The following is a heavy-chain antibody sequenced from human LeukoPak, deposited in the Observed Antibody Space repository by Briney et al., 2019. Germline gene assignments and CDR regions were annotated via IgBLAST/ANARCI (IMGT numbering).Heavy chain of an antibody. CDR2: ISSSSSYI. J-gene: IGHJ4*02. CDR1: GFTFSSYW. Sequence: GGSLRLSCAASGFTFSSYWMSWVRQAPGKGLEWVSSISSSSSYIYYADSVKGRFTISRDNAKNSLYLQMNSLRAEDTAVYYCARYSTVTPFDYWGQGTLVTVSS. CDR3: ARYSTVTPFDY. V-gene: IGHV3-21*01. D-gene: IGHD4-17*01.